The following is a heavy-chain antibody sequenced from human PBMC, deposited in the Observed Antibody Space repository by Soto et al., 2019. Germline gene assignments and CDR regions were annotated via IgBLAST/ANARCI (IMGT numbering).Heavy chain of an antibody. CDR2: IIPMFGTA. D-gene: IGHD3-22*01. Sequence: QLQLVQSGAEVKKPGSSVKVSCKASGDTFSSYAINWVRQAPGQGLEWMGGIIPMFGTANYAQKFKGRVTITAGESTSTVYMELSSLRSEDTAVYYCARVGPAHYYDSSGYYPPLDYWGQGTLVTVSS. CDR3: ARVGPAHYYDSSGYYPPLDY. V-gene: IGHV1-69*01. J-gene: IGHJ4*02. CDR1: GDTFSSYA.